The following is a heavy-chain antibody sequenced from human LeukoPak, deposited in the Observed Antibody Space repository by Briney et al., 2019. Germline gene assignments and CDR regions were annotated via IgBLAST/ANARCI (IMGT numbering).Heavy chain of an antibody. CDR1: GYTFTTSD. D-gene: IGHD3-22*01. V-gene: IGHV1-8*01. J-gene: IGHJ4*02. CDR3: PRGRASYSDTGPYIYYFDS. CDR2: INPNSGNA. Sequence: GASVKVSCKASGYTFTTSDINWVRQATGQGLEWMGWINPNSGNAGSAQMFQGRVTMTMYTSISTAYMELSSLRSEDTAVYFCPRGRASYSDTGPYIYYFDSWGQGTLVTVSS.